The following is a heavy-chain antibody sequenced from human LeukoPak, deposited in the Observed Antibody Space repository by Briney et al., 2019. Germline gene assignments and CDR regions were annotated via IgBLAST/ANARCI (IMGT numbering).Heavy chain of an antibody. V-gene: IGHV3-21*01. J-gene: IGHJ6*03. CDR2: ISSSSSYI. Sequence: GGSLRLSCAASGFTFSSYSMNWVRQAPGKGLEWVSSISSSSSYIYYADSVKGRFTISRDNAKNSLYLQMNSLRAEDTAVYYCARDIVVVPAYMDVWGKGPRSPSP. CDR3: ARDIVVVPAYMDV. CDR1: GFTFSSYS. D-gene: IGHD2-2*01.